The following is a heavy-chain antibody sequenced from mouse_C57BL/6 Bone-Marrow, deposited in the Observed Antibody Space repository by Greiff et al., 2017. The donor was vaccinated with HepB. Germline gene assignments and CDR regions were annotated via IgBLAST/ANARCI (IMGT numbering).Heavy chain of an antibody. CDR2: IYPGSGNT. Sequence: QVQLQQSGAELVRPGASVKLSCKASGYTFTDYYINWVKQRPGQGLEWIARIYPGSGNTYYNEKFKGKATLTAEKSSSTAYMQLSSLTSEDSAVYFCARSTGRYFDYWGQGTTLTVSS. V-gene: IGHV1-76*01. D-gene: IGHD4-1*02. CDR1: GYTFTDYY. CDR3: ARSTGRYFDY. J-gene: IGHJ2*01.